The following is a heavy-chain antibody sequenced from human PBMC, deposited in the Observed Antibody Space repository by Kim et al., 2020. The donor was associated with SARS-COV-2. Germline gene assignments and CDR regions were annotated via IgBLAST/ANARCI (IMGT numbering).Heavy chain of an antibody. Sequence: SETLSLTCTISSGSIGYYYWSWIRQPAGKGLEWIGRIYTSGSSDYSPSLKSRVTISIDTANNQFSLRLGSVTVADTAMYYCAIGSDVASHIWGQGTVVTV. CDR2: IYTSGSS. D-gene: IGHD2-21*01. V-gene: IGHV4-4*07. CDR1: SGSIGYYY. J-gene: IGHJ3*02. CDR3: AIGSDVASHI.